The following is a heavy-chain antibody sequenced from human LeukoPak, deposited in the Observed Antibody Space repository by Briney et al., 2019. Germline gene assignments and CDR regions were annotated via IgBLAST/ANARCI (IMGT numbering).Heavy chain of an antibody. CDR3: ARPHGAYGDNGMDV. CDR2: IYSGGST. V-gene: IGHV3-53*01. J-gene: IGHJ6*02. Sequence: GGSLRLSCAASGFTVSSNYMSWVRQAPGKGLEWVSVIYSGGSTYYADSVKGRFTISRDNSKNTVYFQMNSLRAEDTAVYYCARPHGAYGDNGMDVWGQGTTVTVSS. CDR1: GFTVSSNY. D-gene: IGHD4-17*01.